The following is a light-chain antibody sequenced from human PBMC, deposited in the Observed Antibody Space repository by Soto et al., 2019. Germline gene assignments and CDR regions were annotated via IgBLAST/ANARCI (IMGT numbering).Light chain of an antibody. J-gene: IGKJ5*01. CDR3: QQFHSYPIT. Sequence: ALQLTQSPSSLSASVGDRVTITCRASQGISSALAWYQQKPGEAPNLLIYDASSLESGVPSRFSGSGSGTDFILPISSLQPEDFATYYCQQFHSYPITFGQGTRLEIK. CDR1: QGISSA. V-gene: IGKV1-13*02. CDR2: DAS.